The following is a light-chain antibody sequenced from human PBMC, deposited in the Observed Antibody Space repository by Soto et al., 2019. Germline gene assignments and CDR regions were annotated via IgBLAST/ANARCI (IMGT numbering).Light chain of an antibody. J-gene: IGKJ2*01. CDR3: QQYHDWPRT. Sequence: EIVRRQSPATLSVSPGESATLSCRASQGVDTNLAWYQQKPGQTPRLLIYGASTRATGAPDRVAGSGSGTQFTLTISSLQSEDFAIYYCQQYHDWPRTFGQGTKVDIK. V-gene: IGKV3-15*01. CDR2: GAS. CDR1: QGVDTN.